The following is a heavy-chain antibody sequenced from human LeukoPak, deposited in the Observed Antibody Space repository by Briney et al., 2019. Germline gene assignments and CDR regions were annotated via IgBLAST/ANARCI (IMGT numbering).Heavy chain of an antibody. CDR2: MNPNSGNT. J-gene: IGHJ6*03. D-gene: IGHD3-3*01. CDR1: GYTFTNYG. CDR3: ARSSTIFGPMDV. Sequence: ASVKVSCKASGYTFTNYGINWVRQATGQGLEWMGWMNPNSGNTGYAQKFQGRVTITRNTSISTAYMELSSLRSEDTAVYYRARSSTIFGPMDVWGKGTTVTVSS. V-gene: IGHV1-8*03.